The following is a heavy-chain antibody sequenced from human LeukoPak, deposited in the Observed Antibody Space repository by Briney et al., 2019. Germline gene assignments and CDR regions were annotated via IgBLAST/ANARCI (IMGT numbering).Heavy chain of an antibody. CDR3: ARDSGGSSWEFDY. V-gene: IGHV1-2*02. CDR1: GYSFTGYY. J-gene: IGHJ4*02. Sequence: VASVKVSCKASGYSFTGYYIHWVRRDPGQGLGWMGWINPNSGGTTYAQQFQGRVTMTRDTSISTVYMEQTRLGSDDTAVYYCARDSGGSSWEFDYWGQGTLVTVSS. D-gene: IGHD2-15*01. CDR2: INPNSGGT.